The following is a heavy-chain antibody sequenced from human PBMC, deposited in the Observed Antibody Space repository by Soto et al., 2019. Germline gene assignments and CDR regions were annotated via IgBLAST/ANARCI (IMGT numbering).Heavy chain of an antibody. V-gene: IGHV3-23*01. J-gene: IGHJ3*02. CDR3: AKDISGQYYYDSSGFTDAFDI. D-gene: IGHD3-22*01. CDR2: ISGSGGST. Sequence: EVQLLESGGGLVQPGGSLRLSCAASGFTFSSYAMSWVRQAPGKGLEWVSAISGSGGSTYYADSVKGRFTISRDNSKNTLYLQMNSLRAEDTAVYYCAKDISGQYYYDSSGFTDAFDIWGQGTMVTVSS. CDR1: GFTFSSYA.